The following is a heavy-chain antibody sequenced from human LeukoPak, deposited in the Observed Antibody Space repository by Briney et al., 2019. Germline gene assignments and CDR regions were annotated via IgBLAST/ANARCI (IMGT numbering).Heavy chain of an antibody. CDR1: GFTFSGFA. D-gene: IGHD2-15*01. CDR2: ISTGSGNK. V-gene: IGHV3-23*01. J-gene: IGHJ4*02. CDR3: GRGRAVVGAAGPDH. Sequence: GGSLRLSCVGSGFTFSGFAMIWVRQAPGKGLEWVSSISTGSGNKYYADSVKGRFTISRDNSKNTLYLQMNSLRAEDTATYYCGRGRAVVGAAGPDHWGQGTLVTVSS.